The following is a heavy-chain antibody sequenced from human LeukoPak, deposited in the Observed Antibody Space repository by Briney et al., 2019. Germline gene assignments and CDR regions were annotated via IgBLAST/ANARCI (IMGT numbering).Heavy chain of an antibody. J-gene: IGHJ3*02. D-gene: IGHD3-3*01. CDR3: ARGSITVVPAFDI. CDR1: GGSISTYY. CDR2: IYYSGSS. Sequence: PSETLSLTCTLSGGSISTYYWSWIRQPPGKGLEWIGYIYYSGSSSYNPSLKSRGTISVDTSKNQFSPKLSSVTAADTAVYYCARGSITVVPAFDIWGQGTMVTVSS. V-gene: IGHV4-59*12.